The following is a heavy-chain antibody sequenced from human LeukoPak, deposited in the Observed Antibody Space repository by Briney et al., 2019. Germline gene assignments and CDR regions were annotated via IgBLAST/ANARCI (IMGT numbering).Heavy chain of an antibody. CDR3: ARGVVDYDFWSGFDGNNWFDP. Sequence: PSETLSLTCTVSGGSISSYYWSWIRQPAGKGLEWIGRIYTSGSTNYNPSLKSRVTMSVDTSKNQFSLKLSSVTAADTAVYYCARGVVDYDFWSGFDGNNWFDPWGQGTLVTVS. CDR2: IYTSGST. CDR1: GGSISSYY. V-gene: IGHV4-4*07. D-gene: IGHD3-3*01. J-gene: IGHJ5*02.